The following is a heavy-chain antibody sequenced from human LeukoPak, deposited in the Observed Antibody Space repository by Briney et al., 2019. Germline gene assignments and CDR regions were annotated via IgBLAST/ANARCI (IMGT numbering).Heavy chain of an antibody. V-gene: IGHV3-43*02. CDR3: AKDMSDTFDY. CDR2: ISGDGGST. Sequence: GGSLRLSCAASGFTFSDYAMHRVRQAPGKHLEGVSLISGDGGSTYYVGSVKGRFTISRNNSKNSLYLQMNSLRTEDTALDYCAKDMSDTFDYWGQGTLVSVSS. CDR1: GFTFSDYA. D-gene: IGHD5-18*01. J-gene: IGHJ4*02.